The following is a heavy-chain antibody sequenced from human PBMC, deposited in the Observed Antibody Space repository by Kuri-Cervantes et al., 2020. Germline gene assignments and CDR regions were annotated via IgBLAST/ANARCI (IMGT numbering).Heavy chain of an antibody. CDR3: TTDQYYYGSGSSDY. Sequence: GESLKISCTASGFTFGDYAMSWVRQAPGKGLEWVGFIRSKAYGGTTEYAASVKGRFTISRDDSKSIAYLQMNSLKTEDTAVYYCTTDQYYYGSGSSDYWGQGTLVTVSS. J-gene: IGHJ4*02. CDR1: GFTFGDYA. D-gene: IGHD3-10*01. V-gene: IGHV3-49*04. CDR2: IRSKAYGGTT.